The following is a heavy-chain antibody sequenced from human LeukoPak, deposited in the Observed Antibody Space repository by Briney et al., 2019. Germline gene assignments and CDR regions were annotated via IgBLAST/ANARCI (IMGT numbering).Heavy chain of an antibody. CDR2: IYYDGSNQ. J-gene: IGHJ4*02. D-gene: IGHD6-6*01. Sequence: PGGSLRLSCAASGFTFHIFGMHWVRQAPGKGLEWVAVIYYDGSNQFYADSVKGRFTISRDNSKNTLYLQMNGLRAEDTAVYYCARWGSSSLPVDYWGQGTLVTVSS. V-gene: IGHV3-33*01. CDR3: ARWGSSSLPVDY. CDR1: GFTFHIFG.